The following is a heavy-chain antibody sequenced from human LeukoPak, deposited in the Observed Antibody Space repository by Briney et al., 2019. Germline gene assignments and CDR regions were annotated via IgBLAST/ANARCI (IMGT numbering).Heavy chain of an antibody. Sequence: ASVKVSCKASGYTFTAYYMHWVRQAPGPGLGWIGWIKPNSGVKKYEQKFQGGVTMTRVTSISTGFMELSRVRSYDTAVYYCARDPRYFDASLGLDYWGQGTLVTVSS. CDR2: IKPNSGVK. CDR3: ARDPRYFDASLGLDY. CDR1: GYTFTAYY. D-gene: IGHD3-9*01. V-gene: IGHV1-2*02. J-gene: IGHJ4*02.